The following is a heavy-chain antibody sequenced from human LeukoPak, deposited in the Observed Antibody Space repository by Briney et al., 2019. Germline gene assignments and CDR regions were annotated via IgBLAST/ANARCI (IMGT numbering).Heavy chain of an antibody. CDR1: GGSISSSSYY. CDR3: ARDHSGNRYYGYNWFDP. V-gene: IGHV4-39*07. D-gene: IGHD3-10*01. Sequence: KPSETLSLTCTVSGGSISSSSYYWGWIRQPPGKGLEWIGNIYYSGNTYYNSSLKSRVTISVDTSKNQFSLRLSSVTAADTAVYYCARDHSGNRYYGYNWFDPWGQGTLVTVSS. CDR2: IYYSGNT. J-gene: IGHJ5*02.